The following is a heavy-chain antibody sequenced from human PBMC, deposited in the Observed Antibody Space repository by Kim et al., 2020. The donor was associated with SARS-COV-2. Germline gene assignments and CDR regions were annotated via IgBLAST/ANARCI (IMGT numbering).Heavy chain of an antibody. Sequence: GGSLRLSCASSGFTFSSYWMHWVRQVPAKGLEWVSRINSDGRTTDYADSVKGRFTISRDNAKNTLYLQMNSLRAEDTAVYYCTRSDPYGWGSYYPAPYWGPGTLVTVSS. J-gene: IGHJ4*02. CDR2: INSDGRTT. CDR1: GFTFSSYW. CDR3: TRSDPYGWGSYYPAPY. D-gene: IGHD3-10*01. V-gene: IGHV3-74*01.